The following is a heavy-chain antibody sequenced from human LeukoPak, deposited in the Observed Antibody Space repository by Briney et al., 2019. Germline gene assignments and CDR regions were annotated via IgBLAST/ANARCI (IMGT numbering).Heavy chain of an antibody. CDR2: ISYDGSNK. J-gene: IGHJ5*02. CDR3: AKDVFPDDFWSPNWFDP. D-gene: IGHD3-3*01. CDR1: GFTFSSYG. Sequence: GGSLRLSCAASGFTFSSYGMHWVRQAPGKGLEWVAVISYDGSNKYYADSVKGRFTISRDNSKNTLYLQMNSLRAEDTAVYYCAKDVFPDDFWSPNWFDPWGQGTLVTVSS. V-gene: IGHV3-30*18.